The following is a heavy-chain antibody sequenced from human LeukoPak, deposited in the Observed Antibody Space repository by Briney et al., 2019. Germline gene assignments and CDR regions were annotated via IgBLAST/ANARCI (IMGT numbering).Heavy chain of an antibody. CDR1: GFTFSNSA. CDR3: ARGAGIGSYRNFDY. J-gene: IGHJ4*02. CDR2: LSGSGITT. Sequence: PGGSLRLSCAASGFTFSNSAMSWVRQAPGKGLEWVSTLSGSGITTYYADSVKGRFTISRDNSKNTLYLQMNSLRAEDTAVYYCARGAGIGSYRNFDYWGQGTLVTVSS. D-gene: IGHD1-26*01. V-gene: IGHV3-23*01.